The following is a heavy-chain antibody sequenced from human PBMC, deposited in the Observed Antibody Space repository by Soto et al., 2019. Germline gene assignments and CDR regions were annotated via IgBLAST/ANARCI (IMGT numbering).Heavy chain of an antibody. Sequence: PGGSLRLSCTASGFTFGDYAMSWFRQAPGKGLEWVGFIRSKAYGGTTEYAASVKGRFTISRDDSKSIAYLQMNSLKTEDTTVYYCTRATITIFGVAIYGMDVWGQGTTVTVSS. V-gene: IGHV3-49*03. CDR3: TRATITIFGVAIYGMDV. CDR1: GFTFGDYA. CDR2: IRSKAYGGTT. J-gene: IGHJ6*02. D-gene: IGHD3-3*01.